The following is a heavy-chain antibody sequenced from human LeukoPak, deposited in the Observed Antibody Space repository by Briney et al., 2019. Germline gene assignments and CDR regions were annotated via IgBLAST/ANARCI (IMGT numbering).Heavy chain of an antibody. V-gene: IGHV4-59*01. CDR2: IHYSGST. Sequence: PSETLSLTCSVSGGSISSNYWSWIRQPPGKGLEWIGYIHYSGSTNYNPSLKSRVTISVDTSRNQFSLKLSSVTAADTAVYYCARDQSQKGDAFDIWGQGTLVTVSS. J-gene: IGHJ3*02. CDR1: GGSISSNY. CDR3: ARDQSQKGDAFDI.